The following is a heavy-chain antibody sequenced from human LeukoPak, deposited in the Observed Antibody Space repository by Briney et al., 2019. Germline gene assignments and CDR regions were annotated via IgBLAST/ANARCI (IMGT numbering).Heavy chain of an antibody. D-gene: IGHD1-14*01. CDR1: GYTFTSYG. Sequence: ASVKVSCKASGYTFTSYGINWVRQATGQGLEWMGWMNPNSGNTGYAQKFQGRVTMTRNTSISTAYMELSSLRSEDTAVYYCARGAGTLYYYGMDVWGQGTTVTVSS. V-gene: IGHV1-8*01. CDR3: ARGAGTLYYYGMDV. J-gene: IGHJ6*02. CDR2: MNPNSGNT.